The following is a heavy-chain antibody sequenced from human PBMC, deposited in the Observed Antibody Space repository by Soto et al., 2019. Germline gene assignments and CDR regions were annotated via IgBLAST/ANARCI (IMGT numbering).Heavy chain of an antibody. CDR3: ARDKGEQQLKNYDYGMDV. D-gene: IGHD6-13*01. V-gene: IGHV4-31*03. CDR2: IHYSGST. J-gene: IGHJ6*02. CDR1: GGSISSGDYY. Sequence: QVQLQESGPGLVKPSQTLSLTCTVSGGSISSGDYYWRWLRQHPGQGLEWIGYIHYSGSTYYNPSLKRRVTISGRTSKNQDARKLRSGTAADTAVYYCARDKGEQQLKNYDYGMDVWGQGSTVP.